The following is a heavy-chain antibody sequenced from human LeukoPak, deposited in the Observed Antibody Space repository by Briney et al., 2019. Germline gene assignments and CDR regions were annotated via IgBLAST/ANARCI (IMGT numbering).Heavy chain of an antibody. CDR1: ASTTADHA. CDR3: TRGPIQLWLYSGMDV. J-gene: IGHJ6*02. D-gene: IGHD5-18*01. V-gene: IGHV3-49*03. CDR2: LRSKAYRGTT. Sequence: QTLTLTTRTYASTTADHALSSIRPPPRTGPERARFLRSKAYRGTTESAPSVKGRFTTSRDDSISIAYLQMNSLKTEDTAIYYCTRGPIQLWLYSGMDVWGQGTTVIVSS.